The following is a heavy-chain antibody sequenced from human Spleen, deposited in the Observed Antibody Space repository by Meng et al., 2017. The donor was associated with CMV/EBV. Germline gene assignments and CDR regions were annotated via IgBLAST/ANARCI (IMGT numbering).Heavy chain of an antibody. CDR3: ARDRFGLFDY. Sequence: LSCAASGFILSDYYMTWIRQAPGKEPEYISSINSRGTTIHYADSVKGRFTISRDNAKNLLFLQMNSLRAEDTAVYYCARDRFGLFDYWGQGTLVTVSS. D-gene: IGHD3/OR15-3a*01. CDR2: INSRGTTI. CDR1: GFILSDYY. V-gene: IGHV3-11*01. J-gene: IGHJ4*02.